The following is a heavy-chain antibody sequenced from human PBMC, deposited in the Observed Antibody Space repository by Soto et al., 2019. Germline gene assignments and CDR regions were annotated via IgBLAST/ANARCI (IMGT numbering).Heavy chain of an antibody. J-gene: IGHJ5*02. V-gene: IGHV1-69*01. D-gene: IGHD6-6*01. CDR2: IIPIFGPA. CDR3: ARVSSIADKDMSAWFDP. Sequence: QVQLVQSGAEVKKPGSSVKVSCKASGGTFSSYAISWVRQAPGQGLEWMGGIIPIFGPANYAQKFQGRVTITADESTSTAYRELSSLRSEDTAVYYCARVSSIADKDMSAWFDPWGQGTLVTVSS. CDR1: GGTFSSYA.